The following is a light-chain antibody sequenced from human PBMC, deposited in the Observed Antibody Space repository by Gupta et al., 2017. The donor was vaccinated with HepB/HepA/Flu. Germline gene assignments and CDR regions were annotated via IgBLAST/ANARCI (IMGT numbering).Light chain of an antibody. CDR1: KLGTKS. Sequence: SYILTQPPSVSVAPGRTARITCGGNKLGTKSLHLYQQRPGQAPLVVINEDTNRPSGIPERISGSNSGNTATLTISRVEAGDEADYYCQVWDTRTDHPVVFGGGTKLTV. J-gene: IGLJ2*01. CDR2: EDT. V-gene: IGLV3-21*03. CDR3: QVWDTRTDHPVV.